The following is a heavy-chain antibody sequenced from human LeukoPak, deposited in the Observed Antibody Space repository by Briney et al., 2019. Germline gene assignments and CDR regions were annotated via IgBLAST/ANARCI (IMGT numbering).Heavy chain of an antibody. V-gene: IGHV4-34*01. D-gene: IGHD2-15*01. J-gene: IGHJ4*02. Sequence: PSETLSLTCAVYGGSFSGYYWSWIRQPPGKGLEWIGEINHSGSTNYNPSLKSRVTISVDTSKNQFSLKLSSVTAADTAVYYCARDCSGGSCYSPPLDYWGQGTLVTVSS. CDR3: ARDCSGGSCYSPPLDY. CDR1: GGSFSGYY. CDR2: INHSGST.